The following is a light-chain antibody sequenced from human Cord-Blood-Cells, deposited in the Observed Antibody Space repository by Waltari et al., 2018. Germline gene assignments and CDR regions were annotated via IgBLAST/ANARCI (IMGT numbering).Light chain of an antibody. Sequence: QSALTQPASVSGSPGRSITISCTGTSSDGGGYHYVSRYQQPPGKAPKLMIYDVSNRPSGVSNRFSGSKSGNTASLTISGLQAEDEADYYCSSYTSSSTLVFGGGTKLTVL. CDR3: SSYTSSSTLV. CDR1: SSDGGGYHY. J-gene: IGLJ3*02. V-gene: IGLV2-14*03. CDR2: DVS.